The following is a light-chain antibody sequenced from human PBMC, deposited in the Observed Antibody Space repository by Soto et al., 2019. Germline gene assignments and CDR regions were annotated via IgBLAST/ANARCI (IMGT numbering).Light chain of an antibody. CDR1: QGIIDY. V-gene: IGKV1-27*01. CDR3: QKYNTAPQT. J-gene: IGKJ1*01. CDR2: AAS. Sequence: DVPMTQSPSSLSASVGDRVTITCRASQGIIDYLAWYQQKPGKAPNLLIYAASTLHSGVPSRFSGSGSGTDCTLTITNLQPEDVGTYYWQKYNTAPQTFGPGTKVEIK.